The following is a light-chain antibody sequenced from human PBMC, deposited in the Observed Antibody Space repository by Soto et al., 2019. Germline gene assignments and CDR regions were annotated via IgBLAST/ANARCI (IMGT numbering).Light chain of an antibody. CDR1: QSISTW. J-gene: IGKJ2*02. CDR2: KAS. V-gene: IGKV1-5*03. CDR3: QQYTSYSLWT. Sequence: DIQMTQSPSTLSASVGDRVTITCRASQSISTWLAWYQQKPGKAPKLLIYKASSLESGVPPRFSGSGSGTEFTLTISTLQPDDFATYYCQQYTSYSLWTFGQATKLEIK.